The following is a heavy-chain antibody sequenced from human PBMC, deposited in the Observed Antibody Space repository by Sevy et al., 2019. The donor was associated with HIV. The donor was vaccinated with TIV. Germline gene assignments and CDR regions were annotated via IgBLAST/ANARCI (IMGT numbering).Heavy chain of an antibody. Sequence: GGSLRLSCAASGFSFSTYWMTWVRQAPVKGLEWVATMNQDGTERDYVDSVKGRFTISRDNTKTSLFLQMNSLSAEDTGVYYCVREGLGGFSYSLDCWGQGTLVTISS. V-gene: IGHV3-7*03. CDR3: VREGLGGFSYSLDC. CDR2: MNQDGTER. J-gene: IGHJ4*02. CDR1: GFSFSTYW. D-gene: IGHD3-16*01.